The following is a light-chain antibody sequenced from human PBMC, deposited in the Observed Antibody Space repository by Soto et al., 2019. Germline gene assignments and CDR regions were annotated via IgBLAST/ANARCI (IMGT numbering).Light chain of an antibody. CDR2: GAS. J-gene: IGKJ1*01. Sequence: EIVLTQSPGTLSLSPGERATLSCRARQSPWNNFLAWYQQKPGQAPRLLIYGASSRATGVPDRFSGSGSGTDFTLSISRLESEDFAVYYCQQYEIAPKTFGQGTKV. V-gene: IGKV3-20*01. CDR1: QSPWNNF. CDR3: QQYEIAPKT.